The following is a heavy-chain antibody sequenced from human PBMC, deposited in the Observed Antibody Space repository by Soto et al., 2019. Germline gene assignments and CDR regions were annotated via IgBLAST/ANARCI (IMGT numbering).Heavy chain of an antibody. CDR3: ARSDGLGGFDY. D-gene: IGHD3-16*01. Sequence: PSETLSLTCTVSGGSISSSSYYWGWIRQPPGKELEWIGNIYHSGTAYYNPSLKSRVTISVDTSKNQFSLKLNSVTAADTAVYYCARSDGLGGFDYWGQRTLVTVS. CDR2: IYHSGTA. V-gene: IGHV4-39*01. CDR1: GGSISSSSYY. J-gene: IGHJ4*02.